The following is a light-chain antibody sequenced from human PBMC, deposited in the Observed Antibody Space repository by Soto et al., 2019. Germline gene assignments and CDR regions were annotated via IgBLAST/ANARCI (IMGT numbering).Light chain of an antibody. CDR2: DAS. Sequence: DIQMNQSPSTLSGSVGDRVTITCRASQTISSWLAWYQQKPGKAPRLLIYDASNLETGVPSRFSGSGSGTDFTFTISSLQPEDIATYYCQQYEDIPITFGQGTRLEIK. V-gene: IGKV1-33*01. J-gene: IGKJ5*01. CDR3: QQYEDIPIT. CDR1: QTISSW.